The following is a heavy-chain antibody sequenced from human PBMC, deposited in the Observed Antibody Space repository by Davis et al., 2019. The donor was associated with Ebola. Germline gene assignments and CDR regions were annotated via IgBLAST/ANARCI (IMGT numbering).Heavy chain of an antibody. CDR2: IYYSGST. Sequence: PSETLSLTCTVSGGSISSSSYYWGWIRQPPGKGLEWIGSIYYSGSTYYNPSLKSRVTISVDTSKNQFSLKLSSVTAADTAVYYCASPRLLWFGEPSRGDGMDVWGQGTTVTVSS. V-gene: IGHV4-39*01. CDR1: GGSISSSSYY. J-gene: IGHJ6*02. CDR3: ASPRLLWFGEPSRGDGMDV. D-gene: IGHD3-10*01.